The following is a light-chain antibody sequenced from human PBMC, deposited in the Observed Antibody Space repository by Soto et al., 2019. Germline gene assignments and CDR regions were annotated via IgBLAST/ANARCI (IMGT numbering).Light chain of an antibody. CDR2: GAS. J-gene: IGKJ2*01. V-gene: IGKV3-20*01. Sequence: EIVLTQSPGTLSLSPGERATLSCRASQSVSSSYLAWYQQKPGQAPRLLIYGASSRATGIPDRFSGSVSGTDFTLTISRLEPEDFAVYYCQQYRTFGQGTKLEIK. CDR3: QQYRT. CDR1: QSVSSSY.